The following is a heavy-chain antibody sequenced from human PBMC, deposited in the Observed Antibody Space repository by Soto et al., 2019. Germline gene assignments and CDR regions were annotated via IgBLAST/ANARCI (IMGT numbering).Heavy chain of an antibody. CDR3: ARPGLYDFWSGPEETDWYFDL. CDR2: ISSSSSYI. D-gene: IGHD3-3*01. Sequence: EVQLVESGGGLVKPGGSLRLSCAASGFTFSSYSMNWVRQAPGKGLEWVSSISSSSSYIYYADSVKGRFTISRDNAKNSLYLQMNSLRAEDTAVYYCARPGLYDFWSGPEETDWYFDLWGRGTLVTVSS. V-gene: IGHV3-21*01. CDR1: GFTFSSYS. J-gene: IGHJ2*01.